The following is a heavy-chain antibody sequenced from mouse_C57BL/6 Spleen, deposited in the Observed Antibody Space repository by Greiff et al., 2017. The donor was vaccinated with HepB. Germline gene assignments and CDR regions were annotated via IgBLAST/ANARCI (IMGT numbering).Heavy chain of an antibody. J-gene: IGHJ2*01. D-gene: IGHD2-3*01. CDR1: GFTFSDYG. V-gene: IGHV5-17*01. CDR2: ISSGSSTI. Sequence: VQLKESGGGLVKPGGSLKLSCAASGFTFSDYGMHWVRQAPEKGLEWVAYISSGSSTIYYADTVKGRFTISRDNAKNTLFLQMTSLRSEDTAMYCCARRGDGYWCYFDYWGQGTTLTVSS. CDR3: ARRGDGYWCYFDY.